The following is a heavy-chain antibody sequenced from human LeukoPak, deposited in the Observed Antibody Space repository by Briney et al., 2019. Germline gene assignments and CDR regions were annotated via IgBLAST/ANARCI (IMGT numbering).Heavy chain of an antibody. Sequence: SETLSLTCAVYGGSFSGYYWSWIRQPPGKGLEWIGEINHSRSTNYNPSLKSRVTISVDTSKNQFSLKLSSVTTADTAVYYCAREGSDYYGSGSYYRSYYYYMDVWGKGTTVTISS. CDR2: INHSRST. V-gene: IGHV4-34*01. D-gene: IGHD3-10*01. CDR3: AREGSDYYGSGSYYRSYYYYMDV. CDR1: GGSFSGYY. J-gene: IGHJ6*03.